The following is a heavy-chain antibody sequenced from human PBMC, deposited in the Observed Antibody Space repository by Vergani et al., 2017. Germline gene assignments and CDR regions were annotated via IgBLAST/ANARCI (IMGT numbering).Heavy chain of an antibody. CDR2: IYSGDSDT. Sequence: EVQLVQSGAEVKKPGESLKISCKGSGYSFTSYWIGWVRQMPGKGLEWMGIIYSGDSDTRYSPSFQGKVTIPADKTISTAYLQWRSLQASDTAMYYCAGHVGSSSRDAFDFWGQGTMVTVSS. V-gene: IGHV5-51*01. CDR3: AGHVGSSSRDAFDF. D-gene: IGHD6-6*01. J-gene: IGHJ3*01. CDR1: GYSFTSYW.